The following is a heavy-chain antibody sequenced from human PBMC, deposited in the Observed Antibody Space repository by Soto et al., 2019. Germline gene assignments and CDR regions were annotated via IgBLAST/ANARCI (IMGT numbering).Heavy chain of an antibody. J-gene: IGHJ6*02. CDR2: IYYSGST. CDR3: ARDGITRRSSWYTTNYYYYGMDV. CDR1: GGSISSGDYY. V-gene: IGHV4-30-4*01. Sequence: SETLSLTCTVSGGSISSGDYYWSWIRQPPGKGLEWIGYIYYSGSTYYNPSLKSRVTISVYTSKNQFSLKLSSVTAADTAVYYCARDGITRRSSWYTTNYYYYGMDVWGQGTTVTVSS. D-gene: IGHD6-13*01.